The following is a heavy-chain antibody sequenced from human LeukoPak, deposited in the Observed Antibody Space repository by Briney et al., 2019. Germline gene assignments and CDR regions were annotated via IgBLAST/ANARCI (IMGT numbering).Heavy chain of an antibody. CDR3: VREGAVADFDC. J-gene: IGHJ4*02. Sequence: GGSLRLSCETSGFTFSTYNMRWVRQAPGKGLECVSYISGGTSTIYYADSVKGRFTISRDNAKNSLFLQMNSLRVEDTAVYYCVREGAVADFDCWGQGTLVTVSS. CDR1: GFTFSTYN. CDR2: ISGGTSTI. V-gene: IGHV3-48*01. D-gene: IGHD6-19*01.